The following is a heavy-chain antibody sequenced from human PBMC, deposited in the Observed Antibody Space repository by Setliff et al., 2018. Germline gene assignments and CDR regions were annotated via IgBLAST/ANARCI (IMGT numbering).Heavy chain of an antibody. CDR1: GGSISSGGHY. CDR3: ARDPLTTNRRRAFDI. Sequence: PSETLSLTCTVSGGSISSGGHYWSWIRQHPGKGLEWIGYIYYSGSTYYSPSLKSRVTISVDTSKNQFSLKLSSVTAADTAVYYCARDPLTTNRRRAFDIWGQGTMVTVSS. CDR2: IYYSGST. V-gene: IGHV4-31*03. J-gene: IGHJ3*02. D-gene: IGHD4-17*01.